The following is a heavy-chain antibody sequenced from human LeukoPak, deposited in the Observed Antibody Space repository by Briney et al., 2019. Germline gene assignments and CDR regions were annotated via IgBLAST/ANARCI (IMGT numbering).Heavy chain of an antibody. CDR3: AHSPLWILGELSFYFDY. CDR1: GFSLSTSGVG. J-gene: IGHJ4*02. Sequence: SGPTLVNPTQTLTLTCTFSGFSLSTSGVGVGWIRQPPGKALEWLALIYWDDDKRYSPSLKSRLTITKDTSKNQVVLTMTNMDPVDTATYYCAHSPLWILGELSFYFDYWGQGTLVTVSS. D-gene: IGHD3-16*02. CDR2: IYWDDDK. V-gene: IGHV2-5*02.